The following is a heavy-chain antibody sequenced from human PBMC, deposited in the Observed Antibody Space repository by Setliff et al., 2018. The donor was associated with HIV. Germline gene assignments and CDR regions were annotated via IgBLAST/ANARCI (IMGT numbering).Heavy chain of an antibody. J-gene: IGHJ4*02. CDR3: ARQAERDDDSYLDY. CDR1: GGSISSYY. V-gene: IGHV4-59*08. D-gene: IGHD3-16*01. Sequence: PSETLSLTCTVSGGSISSYYWSWIRQPPGKGLEWIGYIYYSGSTNYNLSLKSRVTISVDTSKNQFSLKLTSLTAADTAVYFCARQAERDDDSYLDYWGQGTLVTVSS. CDR2: IYYSGST.